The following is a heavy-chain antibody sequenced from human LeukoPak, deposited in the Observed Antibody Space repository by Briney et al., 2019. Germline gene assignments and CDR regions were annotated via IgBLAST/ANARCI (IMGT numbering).Heavy chain of an antibody. CDR3: AREHIDGMDV. J-gene: IGHJ6*02. D-gene: IGHD2-21*01. Sequence: SETLSLTCTVSGGSISSYSWSWIRQPPGKGLEWIGYIYYSGSTNYNPSLKSRVTISVDTSKNQFSLKLSSVSAADTAVYYCAREHIDGMDVWGQGTTVTVSS. CDR2: IYYSGST. CDR1: GGSISSYS. V-gene: IGHV4-59*01.